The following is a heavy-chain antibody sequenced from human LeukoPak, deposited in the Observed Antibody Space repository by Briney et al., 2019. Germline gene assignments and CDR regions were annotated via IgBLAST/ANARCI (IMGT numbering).Heavy chain of an antibody. CDR1: GGSISSSSYY. D-gene: IGHD3-22*01. Sequence: SETLSLTCTVSGGSISSSSYYWGWIRQPPGKGLEWIGSIYYRGSTYYNPSLRSRITLSLDTFKSQFSLSLSSVTAADTAVYYCARTGDSSGYYRNAIDYWGQGTLVTVSS. CDR3: ARTGDSSGYYRNAIDY. J-gene: IGHJ4*02. CDR2: IYYRGST. V-gene: IGHV4-39*07.